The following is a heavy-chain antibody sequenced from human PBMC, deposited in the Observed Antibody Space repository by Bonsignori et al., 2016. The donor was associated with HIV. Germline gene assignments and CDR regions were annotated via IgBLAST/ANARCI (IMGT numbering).Heavy chain of an antibody. V-gene: IGHV4-59*01. D-gene: IGHD6-19*01. CDR1: GGSISSYY. J-gene: IGHJ6*03. Sequence: SETLSLTCTVSGGSISSYYWSWIRQPPGKGLEWIGYIYYSGSTNYNPSLKSRVTISVDTSKNQFSLKLSSVTAADTAAYYCARMESRQWLARYRSYYMDVWGKGTTVTVSS. CDR2: IYYSGST. CDR3: ARMESRQWLARYRSYYMDV.